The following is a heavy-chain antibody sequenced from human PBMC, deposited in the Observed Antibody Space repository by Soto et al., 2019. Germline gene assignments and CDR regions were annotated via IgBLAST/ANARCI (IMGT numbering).Heavy chain of an antibody. Sequence: EVQLVESGGGLVQPGRSLRLSCAGSGFTFDDYAVHWVRQAPGKGLEWVSGISWNSGSIGYADSVKGRFTISRDNAKNSLYLQMNSLRAEDTALYYCAKDIETVVVAATPLFDYWGQGTLVTVSS. CDR1: GFTFDDYA. CDR3: AKDIETVVVAATPLFDY. D-gene: IGHD2-15*01. J-gene: IGHJ4*02. V-gene: IGHV3-9*01. CDR2: ISWNSGSI.